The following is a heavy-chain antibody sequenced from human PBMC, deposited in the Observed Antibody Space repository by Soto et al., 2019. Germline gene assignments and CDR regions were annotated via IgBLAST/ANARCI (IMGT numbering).Heavy chain of an antibody. Sequence: EVQLLESGGGLVQPGGSLRLSCAASGFTFSSYAMSWVRQAPGKGLEWVSAISGSGGSTYYADSVKGRFTISRDNSEKPRQLHRDRRRAEETALYYCAEQQMVRGGPGVFDYWGQGTLVTVSS. J-gene: IGHJ4*02. V-gene: IGHV3-23*01. CDR1: GFTFSSYA. CDR2: ISGSGGST. D-gene: IGHD3-10*01. CDR3: AEQQMVRGGPGVFDY.